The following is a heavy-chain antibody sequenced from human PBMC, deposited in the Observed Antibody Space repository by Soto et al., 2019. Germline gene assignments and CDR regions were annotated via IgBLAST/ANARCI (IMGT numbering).Heavy chain of an antibody. V-gene: IGHV1-46*01. D-gene: IGHD2-2*01. CDR1: GYTFTSHY. Sequence: GASVKVSCKASGYTFTSHYMHWVRQAPGQGLEWMGIINPSGGSTSYAQKFQGRVTMTRDTSTSTVYMELSSLRSEDTAVYYCARDWKVYCSSTSCSNFDFWGQGTLVTVSS. J-gene: IGHJ4*02. CDR3: ARDWKVYCSSTSCSNFDF. CDR2: INPSGGST.